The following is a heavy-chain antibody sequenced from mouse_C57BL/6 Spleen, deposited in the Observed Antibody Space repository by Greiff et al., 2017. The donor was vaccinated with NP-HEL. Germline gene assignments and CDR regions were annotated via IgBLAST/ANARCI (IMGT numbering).Heavy chain of an antibody. D-gene: IGHD4-1*01. CDR2: IDPGDGDT. Sequence: VQLQQSGAELVRPGASVKLSCTASGFTFTDYYMHWVKQRPEQGLEWIGRIDPGDGDTEYAAKFKGKATLTADTSSSTAYLQLSSLTSEDTAVYYCTTGTRWYFEVWGTGTTVTVSS. CDR1: GFTFTDYY. CDR3: TTGTRWYFEV. V-gene: IGHV14-1*01. J-gene: IGHJ1*03.